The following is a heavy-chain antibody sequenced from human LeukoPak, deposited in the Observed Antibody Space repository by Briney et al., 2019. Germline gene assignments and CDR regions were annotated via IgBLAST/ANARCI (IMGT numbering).Heavy chain of an antibody. Sequence: PSETLSLTCAVYGGSFSGYYWSWIRQPPGKGLEWIGEINHSGSTNYNPSLKSRVTISVDTSKNQFSLKLSSVTAADTAVYYCARARYCSGGSCYPTDYYYYGMDVWGQGTTVTVSS. D-gene: IGHD2-15*01. V-gene: IGHV4-34*01. CDR3: ARARYCSGGSCYPTDYYYYGMDV. J-gene: IGHJ6*02. CDR1: GGSFSGYY. CDR2: INHSGST.